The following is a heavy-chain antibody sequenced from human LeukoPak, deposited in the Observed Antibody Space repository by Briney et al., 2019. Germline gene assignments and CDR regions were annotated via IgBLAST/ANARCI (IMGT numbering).Heavy chain of an antibody. V-gene: IGHV1-8*03. CDR1: GYTFTSYD. CDR3: AADSPGSGYCSGGSCYGSSLLQIDY. D-gene: IGHD2-15*01. Sequence: ASVKVSCKASGYTFTSYDINWVRQVTGQGLEWMGWMNPNSGNTGYAQKFQGRVTITRDTSISTAYMELSSLRSEDTAVYYCAADSPGSGYCSGGSCYGSSLLQIDYWGQGTLVTVSS. J-gene: IGHJ4*02. CDR2: MNPNSGNT.